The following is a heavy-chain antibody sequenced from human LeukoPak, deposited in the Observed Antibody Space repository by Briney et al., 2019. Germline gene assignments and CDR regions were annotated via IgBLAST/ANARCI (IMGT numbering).Heavy chain of an antibody. Sequence: ASVKVPCKASGYTFTNYGIHWVRQAPGQGLEWMGWISPYNGNTNYAQKLQGRVTMTTDTSTTTAYMELRSLRSDDTAVYFCAREMSAAGYYFDSWGQGTLVTVSS. CDR2: ISPYNGNT. D-gene: IGHD6-13*01. CDR3: AREMSAAGYYFDS. V-gene: IGHV1-18*01. CDR1: GYTFTNYG. J-gene: IGHJ4*02.